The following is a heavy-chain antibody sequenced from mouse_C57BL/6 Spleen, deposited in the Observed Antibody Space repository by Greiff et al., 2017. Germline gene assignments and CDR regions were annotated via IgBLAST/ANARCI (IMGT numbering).Heavy chain of an antibody. J-gene: IGHJ2*01. V-gene: IGHV1-26*01. Sequence: EVQLQESGPELVKPGASVKISCKASGYTFTDYYMNWVKQSHGKSLEWIGDINPNNGGTSYNQKFKGKATLTVEKSSSTAYMELRSLTSEDSAVYYCARISTVVAVDYWGQGTTLTVSS. D-gene: IGHD1-1*01. CDR1: GYTFTDYY. CDR2: INPNNGGT. CDR3: ARISTVVAVDY.